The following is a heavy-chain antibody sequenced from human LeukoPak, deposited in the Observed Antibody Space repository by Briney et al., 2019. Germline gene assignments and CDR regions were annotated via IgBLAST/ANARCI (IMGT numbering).Heavy chain of an antibody. J-gene: IGHJ4*02. V-gene: IGHV3-23*01. CDR3: AKPPVKYCSSTSCPPH. D-gene: IGHD2-2*01. Sequence: GGSLRLSCAASGFTFSSYAMSWVRQAPGKGLEWVSAISGSGGSTYYADSVKGRFTISRDNSKNTLYLQMNSLRAEDTAVYYCAKPPVKYCSSTSCPPHWGQGTLVTVSS. CDR2: ISGSGGST. CDR1: GFTFSSYA.